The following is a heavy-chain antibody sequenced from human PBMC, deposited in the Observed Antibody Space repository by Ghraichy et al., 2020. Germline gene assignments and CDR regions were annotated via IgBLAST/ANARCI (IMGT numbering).Heavy chain of an antibody. CDR1: GGSFSGYY. CDR2: INHSGST. J-gene: IGHJ6*03. CDR3: ARGDNGGNGNYYYYYMDV. V-gene: IGHV4-34*01. D-gene: IGHD4-23*01. Sequence: SETLSLTCAVYGGSFSGYYWSWIRQPPGKGLEWIGEINHSGSTNYNPSLKSRVTISVDTSNNQFSLKLSSVTAADTAVYYCARGDNGGNGNYYYYYMDVGCTGTTVTFS.